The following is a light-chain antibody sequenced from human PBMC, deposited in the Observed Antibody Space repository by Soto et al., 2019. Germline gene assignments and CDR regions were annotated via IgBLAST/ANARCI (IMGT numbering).Light chain of an antibody. Sequence: EIVLTQSPGTLSLSPGERATLSCRASQSLNSSYLAWYQQKPGQAPRLLIYDASSRATGIPDRFSGSGSGTDFTLTISSLEPEDSAVYYCQQRHMWPITFGQGTRLEIK. CDR1: QSLNSSY. J-gene: IGKJ5*01. CDR3: QQRHMWPIT. CDR2: DAS. V-gene: IGKV3D-20*02.